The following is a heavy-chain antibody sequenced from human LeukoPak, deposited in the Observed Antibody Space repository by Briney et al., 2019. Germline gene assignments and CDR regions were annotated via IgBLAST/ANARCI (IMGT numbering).Heavy chain of an antibody. CDR3: ARSPNYKGYFDY. J-gene: IGHJ4*02. V-gene: IGHV3-74*01. CDR1: GFSFSVYW. D-gene: IGHD3-10*01. Sequence: GGSLRLSCAASGFSFSVYWMHWVRQAPGKGPVWVSRIKTDGSITDYADSVMGRFTISRDNAKNSLYLQMNSLRAEDTAVYYCARSPNYKGYFDYWGQGTLVTVSS. CDR2: IKTDGSIT.